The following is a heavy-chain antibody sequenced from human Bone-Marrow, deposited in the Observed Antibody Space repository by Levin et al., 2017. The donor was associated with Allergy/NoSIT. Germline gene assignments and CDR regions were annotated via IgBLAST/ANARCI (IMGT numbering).Heavy chain of an antibody. D-gene: IGHD3-3*01. V-gene: IGHV1-8*01. Sequence: ASVKVSCKASGYTFTSYDINWVRQATGQGLEWMGWMNPNSGNTGYAQKFQGRVTMTRNTSISTAYMELSSLRSEDTAVYYCARGRGGFWSGYRYFDYWGQGTLVTVSS. CDR2: MNPNSGNT. J-gene: IGHJ4*02. CDR3: ARGRGGFWSGYRYFDY. CDR1: GYTFTSYD.